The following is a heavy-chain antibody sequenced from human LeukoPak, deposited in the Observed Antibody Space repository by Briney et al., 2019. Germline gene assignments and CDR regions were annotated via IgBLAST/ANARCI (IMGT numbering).Heavy chain of an antibody. CDR2: IHYSGHT. Sequence: PSETLSLTCTVSGGSISNYYWSWIRQPPGKGLERIAFIHYSGHTDYNPSLRGRVTISLDTSKNQFSLRLSSVTAADTAVYYCARSDYDILTGYWTDGGRYYFDYWGQGTLVTVSS. CDR1: GGSISNYY. D-gene: IGHD3-9*01. J-gene: IGHJ4*02. CDR3: ARSDYDILTGYWTDGGRYYFDY. V-gene: IGHV4-59*01.